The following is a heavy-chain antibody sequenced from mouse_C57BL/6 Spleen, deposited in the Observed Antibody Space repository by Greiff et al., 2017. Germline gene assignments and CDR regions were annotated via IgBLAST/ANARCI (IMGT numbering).Heavy chain of an antibody. CDR2: IDPSDSYT. Sequence: QVQLQQPGAELVKPGASVKLSCKASGYTFTSYWMQWVKQRPGQGLEWIGEIDPSDSYTNYNQKFKGKATLTVDTSSSTAYMQLSSLTSEDSADYYCARGNYYGSSSFDYWGQGTTLTVSS. CDR1: GYTFTSYW. D-gene: IGHD1-1*01. V-gene: IGHV1-50*01. J-gene: IGHJ2*01. CDR3: ARGNYYGSSSFDY.